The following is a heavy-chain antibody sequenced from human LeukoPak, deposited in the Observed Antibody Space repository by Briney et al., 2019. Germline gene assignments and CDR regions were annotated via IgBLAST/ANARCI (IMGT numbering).Heavy chain of an antibody. J-gene: IGHJ5*02. V-gene: IGHV1-18*01. D-gene: IGHD2-2*01. Sequence: VASVKVSCKASGYTFTSYGISWVRQAPGQGLEWMGWISAYNGNTNYAQKLQGRVTMTTDISTSTAYMELRSLRSDDTAVYYCARDHCSSTSCPSYNWFDPWGQGTLVTVSS. CDR3: ARDHCSSTSCPSYNWFDP. CDR2: ISAYNGNT. CDR1: GYTFTSYG.